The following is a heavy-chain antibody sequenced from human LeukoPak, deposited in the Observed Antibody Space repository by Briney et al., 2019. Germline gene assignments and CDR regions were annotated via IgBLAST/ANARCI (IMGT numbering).Heavy chain of an antibody. J-gene: IGHJ4*02. CDR1: GGSISSYY. V-gene: IGHV4-59*01. Sequence: SETLSLTCTVSGGSISSYYWSWNRQPPGKGLEWIGYIYFNGNTNYNPSLKSRVTISLDTSRNQFSLKLSSMTAADTAVYYCAREVDTVMAYFDYWGQGTLVTASS. CDR3: AREVDTVMAYFDY. D-gene: IGHD5-18*01. CDR2: IYFNGNT.